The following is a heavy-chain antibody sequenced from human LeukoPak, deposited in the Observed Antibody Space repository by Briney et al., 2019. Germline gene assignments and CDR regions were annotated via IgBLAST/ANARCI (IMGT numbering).Heavy chain of an antibody. CDR3: ARVPSGSETGEVFDY. D-gene: IGHD1-26*01. CDR1: GFTFSSYS. V-gene: IGHV3-48*01. J-gene: IGHJ4*02. Sequence: PGGSLRLSCAASGFTFSSYSMNWVRQAPGKGLEWVSYIRSSGSNIYYADSVKGRFTISRDDAKNSLYLQMNSLRAEDTAVYYCARVPSGSETGEVFDYWGQGTLVTVSS. CDR2: IRSSGSNI.